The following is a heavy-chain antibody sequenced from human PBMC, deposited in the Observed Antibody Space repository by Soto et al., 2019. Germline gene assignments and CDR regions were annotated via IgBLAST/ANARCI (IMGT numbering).Heavy chain of an antibody. CDR3: SKSLDY. CDR2: INQDGSEK. V-gene: IGHV3-7*01. CDR1: GFTLNSNW. J-gene: IGHJ4*02. Sequence: QTGGSLRLSCAASGFTLNSNWMDWVRQAPGKGLEWVANINQDGSEKNYVDSVKGRFTIFRDNAKNSLYLQMSSLTAEDSALYYCSKSLDYWGQGALVTVSS.